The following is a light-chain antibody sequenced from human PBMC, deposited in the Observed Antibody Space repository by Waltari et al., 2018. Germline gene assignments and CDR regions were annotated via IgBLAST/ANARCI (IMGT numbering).Light chain of an antibody. V-gene: IGKV1-39*01. J-gene: IGKJ2*01. CDR1: QSISSY. Sequence: DIQMTQSPSSLSASVGDSVTITCRASQSISSYLNWYQQKPGRAPKLLVFAASNLHSGVPSGFTGSGSGTDFTLTINSLQPEDFATYYCQQSYSTPPTFGQGTKLEI. CDR3: QQSYSTPPT. CDR2: AAS.